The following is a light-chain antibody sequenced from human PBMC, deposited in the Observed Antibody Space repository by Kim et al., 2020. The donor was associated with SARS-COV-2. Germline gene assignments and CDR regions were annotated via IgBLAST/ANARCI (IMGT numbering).Light chain of an antibody. V-gene: IGKV3-20*01. J-gene: IGKJ2*01. Sequence: SPGERATLSCRASQSVSSSYLAWYQQKTGQAPRLLIYGASSRATGIPDRFSGSGSGTDFTLTISRLEPEDFAVYYCQQYGSSPWYTFGQGTKLEI. CDR1: QSVSSSY. CDR3: QQYGSSPWYT. CDR2: GAS.